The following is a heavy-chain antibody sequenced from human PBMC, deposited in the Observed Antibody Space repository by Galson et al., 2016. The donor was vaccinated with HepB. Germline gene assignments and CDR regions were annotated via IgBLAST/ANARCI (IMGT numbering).Heavy chain of an antibody. CDR2: INRYGST. CDR1: NGSFSDYY. J-gene: IGHJ4*02. D-gene: IGHD5-18*01. V-gene: IGHV4-34*01. Sequence: SETLSLTCAIYNGSFSDYYWSWIRQPPGKGLEWIGKINRYGSTTYSPSLKSRVTISVDTSKSQFSLKLSSVTAADTAVYYCARLYGYSIESQHHFDYWGQGTLVTVSS. CDR3: ARLYGYSIESQHHFDY.